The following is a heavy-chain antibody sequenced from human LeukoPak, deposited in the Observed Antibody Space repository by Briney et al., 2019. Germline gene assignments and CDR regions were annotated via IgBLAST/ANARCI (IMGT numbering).Heavy chain of an antibody. Sequence: GESLKISCKGSGYSFTNYWNGWVRQMPGKGLEWMAIIYPGDSDTGYSPSFRGQVTISADKSISAAYLQWSSLKASDTAMYYCARRLRYSDGGYFDYWGQGTLVTVSS. J-gene: IGHJ4*02. D-gene: IGHD3-9*01. V-gene: IGHV5-51*01. CDR2: IYPGDSDT. CDR3: ARRLRYSDGGYFDY. CDR1: GYSFTNYW.